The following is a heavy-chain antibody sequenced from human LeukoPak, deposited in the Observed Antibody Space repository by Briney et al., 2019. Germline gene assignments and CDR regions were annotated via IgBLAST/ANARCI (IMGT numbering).Heavy chain of an antibody. D-gene: IGHD3-10*01. CDR2: IHYSEST. Sequence: SETLSLTCTVSGGSIRSYYWGCIRQPPGKGLEWIGYIHYSESTKYNPSLKSRVTMSVDTSKNQLSLKLSSVTAADTAVYYCASRSGSFSDALDIWGQGTLVTVSS. V-gene: IGHV4-59*08. CDR1: GGSIRSYY. CDR3: ASRSGSFSDALDI. J-gene: IGHJ3*02.